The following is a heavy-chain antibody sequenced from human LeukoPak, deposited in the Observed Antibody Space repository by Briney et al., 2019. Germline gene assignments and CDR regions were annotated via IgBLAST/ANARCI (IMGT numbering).Heavy chain of an antibody. CDR1: GFTFTSSA. J-gene: IGHJ4*02. Sequence: SVKVSCKASGFTFTSSAVQWVRQARGQRLEWIGWIVVGSGNTNYAQKFQERVTITRDMSTSTAYMELSSLKAEDTAVYYCARGYDTTGYLSYWGQGTLVAVSS. CDR3: ARGYDTTGYLSY. D-gene: IGHD3-22*01. CDR2: IVVGSGNT. V-gene: IGHV1-58*01.